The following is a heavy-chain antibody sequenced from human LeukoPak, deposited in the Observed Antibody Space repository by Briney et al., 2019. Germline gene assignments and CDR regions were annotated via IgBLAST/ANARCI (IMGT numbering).Heavy chain of an antibody. V-gene: IGHV3-13*04. Sequence: GGSLRLSCAASGFTFSSYDMHWVRQATGKGLEWVSAIGTAGDTYYPGSVKGRFTISRENAKNSLYLQMNSLRAGDTAVYYCARGGRGYNWFDPWGQGTPVTVSS. J-gene: IGHJ5*02. CDR2: IGTAGDT. CDR1: GFTFSSYD. CDR3: ARGGRGYNWFDP. D-gene: IGHD3-10*01.